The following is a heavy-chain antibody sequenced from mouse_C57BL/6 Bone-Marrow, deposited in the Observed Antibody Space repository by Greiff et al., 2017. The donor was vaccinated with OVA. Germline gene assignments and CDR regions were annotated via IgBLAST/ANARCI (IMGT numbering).Heavy chain of an antibody. CDR1: GYTFTSYW. CDR2: IDPSDSYT. V-gene: IGHV1-59*01. CDR3: ARGTWFAY. Sequence: VKLQQPGAELVRPGTSVKLSCKASGYTFTSYWMHWVKQRPGQGLEWIGVIDPSDSYTNYNQKFKGKATLTVDTSSSTAYMQLSSLTSEDSAVYYCARGTWFAYWGQGTLVTVSA. J-gene: IGHJ3*01.